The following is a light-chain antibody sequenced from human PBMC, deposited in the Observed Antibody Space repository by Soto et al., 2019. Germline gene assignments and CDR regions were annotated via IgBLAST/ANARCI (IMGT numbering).Light chain of an antibody. CDR3: HQRQSWPRT. CDR2: QTS. J-gene: IGKJ1*01. Sequence: EIVLTHSPSTLSSFPGDRVTLSCRASQYINTRVAWYQHRPGQAPRLLIYQTSIRAAGIPARFSASGSGTDFTLTISDVQPEDFALYYCHQRQSWPRTFGQGTKVDIK. CDR1: QYINTR. V-gene: IGKV3-11*01.